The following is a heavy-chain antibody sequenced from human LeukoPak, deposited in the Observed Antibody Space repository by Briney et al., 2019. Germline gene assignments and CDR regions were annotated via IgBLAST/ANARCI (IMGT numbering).Heavy chain of an antibody. J-gene: IGHJ4*02. CDR2: INHSGST. V-gene: IGHV4-34*01. CDR3: ARGGSDSSSRYTILYYFDY. D-gene: IGHD6-13*01. Sequence: SETLSLTCAVYGGSFSGYYWSWIRQPPGKGLEWIGEINHSGSTNYNPSLKSRVTISVDTSKNQFSLKLSSVTAADTAVYYCARGGSDSSSRYTILYYFDYWGQGTLVTVSS. CDR1: GGSFSGYY.